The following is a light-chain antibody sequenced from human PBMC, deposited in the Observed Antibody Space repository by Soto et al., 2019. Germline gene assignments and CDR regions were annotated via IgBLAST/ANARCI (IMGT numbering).Light chain of an antibody. CDR1: SSDVGGYNY. Sequence: QSALTQPPSASGSPGQSVSISCTGISSDVGGYNYVSRYQHHPGKAPKLMIYEVSRRPSGVPDRFSGSKSGNTASLTVSGLQAEDEADYYCSSYAGNKNVVFGGGTKLTVL. CDR2: EVS. J-gene: IGLJ2*01. V-gene: IGLV2-8*01. CDR3: SSYAGNKNVV.